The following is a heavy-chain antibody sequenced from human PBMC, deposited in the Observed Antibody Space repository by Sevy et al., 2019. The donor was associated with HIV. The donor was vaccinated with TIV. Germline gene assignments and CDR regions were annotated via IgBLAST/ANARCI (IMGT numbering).Heavy chain of an antibody. CDR2: ISYDGSNK. CDR3: AKGQGRFLEWLFSLVGMDV. V-gene: IGHV3-30*18. CDR1: GFTFSSYG. D-gene: IGHD3-3*01. Sequence: GGSLRLSCAASGFTFSSYGMHWVRQAPGKGLEWVAVISYDGSNKYYADSVKGRFTISRDNSKNTLYLQMNSLRTEDTAVYYCAKGQGRFLEWLFSLVGMDVWGQGTTVTVSS. J-gene: IGHJ6*02.